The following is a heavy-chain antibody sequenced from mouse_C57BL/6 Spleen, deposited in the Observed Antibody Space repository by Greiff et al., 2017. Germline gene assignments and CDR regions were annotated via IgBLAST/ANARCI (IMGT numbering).Heavy chain of an antibody. CDR3: AREYYYGSSYLYFNY. J-gene: IGHJ2*01. Sequence: EVQLQQSGPELVQPGASVKISCKASGYSFTDYNMNWVKQSNGKSLEWIGVINPNYGTTSYNQKFKSKATLTVDQSSCTAYMQLNSLTAEDSAVYYCAREYYYGSSYLYFNYGGKGTTLPFSS. CDR2: INPNYGTT. D-gene: IGHD1-1*01. CDR1: GYSFTDYN. V-gene: IGHV1-39*01.